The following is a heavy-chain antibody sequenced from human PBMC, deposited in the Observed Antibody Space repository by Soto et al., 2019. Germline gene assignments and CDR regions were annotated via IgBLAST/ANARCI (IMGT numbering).Heavy chain of an antibody. CDR2: INESGST. CDR1: GGSFSGYY. CDR3: ARGLIIWYGELSRRGDQYYYMDV. D-gene: IGHD3-10*01. V-gene: IGHV4-34*01. J-gene: IGHJ6*03. Sequence: QVQVQQWGAGLLKPSETLSLTCAVYGGSFSGYYWNWIRQPPGKGLEWIGEINESGSTKYNPSLKSRVTISVDTTKNQFSLKLSSVTAADRAVYYCARGLIIWYGELSRRGDQYYYMDVWGKGTTVTVSS.